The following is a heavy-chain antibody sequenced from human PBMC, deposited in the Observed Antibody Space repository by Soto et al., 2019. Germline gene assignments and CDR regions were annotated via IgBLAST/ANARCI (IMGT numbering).Heavy chain of an antibody. D-gene: IGHD1-26*01. CDR1: GGSISSSNW. J-gene: IGHJ4*02. CDR3: TRGLFSGSYYSGGWYYFDS. CDR2: IYHSGST. V-gene: IGHV4-4*02. Sequence: SETLSLTCAVSGGSISSSNWWSWVRQPPGKGLEWIGEIYHSGSTNYNPSLKNRVTISTMSNNKFSLELSSVTAADTAVYYCTRGLFSGSYYSGGWYYFDSWGQGTMVT.